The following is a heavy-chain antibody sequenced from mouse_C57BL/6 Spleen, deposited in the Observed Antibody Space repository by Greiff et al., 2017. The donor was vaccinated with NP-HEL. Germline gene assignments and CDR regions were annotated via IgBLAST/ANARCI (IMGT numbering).Heavy chain of an antibody. CDR1: GYTFTSYW. D-gene: IGHD1-1*01. J-gene: IGHJ2*01. V-gene: IGHV1-52*01. CDR2: IDPSDSET. CDR3: ARGDYGSRYYFDY. Sequence: QVQLQQSGAELVRPGSSVKLSCKASGYTFTSYWMHWVKQRPIQGLEWIGNIDPSDSETHYNQKFKDKATLTVDKSSSTAYMQLSSLTSEDSAVYYCARGDYGSRYYFDYWGQGTTLTVSS.